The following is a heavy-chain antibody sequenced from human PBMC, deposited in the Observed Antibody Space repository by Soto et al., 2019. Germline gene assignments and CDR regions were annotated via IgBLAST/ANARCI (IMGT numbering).Heavy chain of an antibody. V-gene: IGHV4-31*03. J-gene: IGHJ5*02. CDR3: ARGLVTIWFDP. CDR1: GGSISSGGYY. D-gene: IGHD2-21*02. Sequence: SETLSLTCTVSGGSISSGGYYWSWIRQHPGKGLEWIGYIYYSGGTYYNPSLKSRVTISVDTSKNQFSLKLSSVTAADTAVYYCARGLVTIWFDPWGQGTLVTVSS. CDR2: IYYSGGT.